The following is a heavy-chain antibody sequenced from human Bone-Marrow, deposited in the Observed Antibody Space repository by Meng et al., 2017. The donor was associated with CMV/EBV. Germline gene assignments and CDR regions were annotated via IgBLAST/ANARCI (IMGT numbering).Heavy chain of an antibody. J-gene: IGHJ4*02. V-gene: IGHV3-20*01. CDR2: INWNGGST. CDR3: ERAHLRGGYDY. D-gene: IGHD3-10*01. CDR1: GFTFDDYG. Sequence: GESLKISCAASGFTFDDYGMSWVRQAPGKGLEWVSGINWNGGSTGYADSVKGRFTISRDNAKNSLYLQMNSLRAEATALYPCERAHLRGGYDYWGQGTLVTVSS.